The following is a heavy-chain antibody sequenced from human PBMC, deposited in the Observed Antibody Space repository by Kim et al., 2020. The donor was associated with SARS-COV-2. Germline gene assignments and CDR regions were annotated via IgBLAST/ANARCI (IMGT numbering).Heavy chain of an antibody. CDR1: GGSISSSSYY. Sequence: SETLSLTCTVSGGSISSSSYYWGWIRQPPGKGLEWIGRIYYSGSTYYNPSLKSQVTISVDTSKNQFSLKLSSVTAADTAVYYCARQFIRRDGLSIDYWGQGTLVTVSS. D-gene: IGHD3-16*01. CDR3: ARQFIRRDGLSIDY. CDR2: IYYSGST. J-gene: IGHJ4*02. V-gene: IGHV4-39*01.